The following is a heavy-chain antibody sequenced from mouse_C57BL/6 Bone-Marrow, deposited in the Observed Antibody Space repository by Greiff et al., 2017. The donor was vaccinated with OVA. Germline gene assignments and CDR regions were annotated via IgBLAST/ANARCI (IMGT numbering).Heavy chain of an antibody. CDR2: IDPENGDT. V-gene: IGHV14-4*01. J-gene: IGHJ3*01. Sequence: EVKLVESGAELVRPGASVKLSCTASGFNIKDDYMHWVKQRPEQGLAWIGWIDPENGDTEYASKFQGKATITADTSSNTAYLQLSSLTSEDTAVYYCTTLWFAYWGQGTLVTVSA. CDR3: TTLWFAY. CDR1: GFNIKDDY.